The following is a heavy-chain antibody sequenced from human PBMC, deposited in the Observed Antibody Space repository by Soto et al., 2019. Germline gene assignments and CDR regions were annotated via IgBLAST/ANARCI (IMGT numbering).Heavy chain of an antibody. CDR3: TTDNWFDP. CDR1: GFTFSNAW. V-gene: IGHV3-15*01. J-gene: IGHJ5*02. Sequence: SGFTFSNAWMSWVRQAPGKGLEWVGRIKSKIDGGTTDYAAPVKGRFTISRDDSKNTLYLQMSSLKTEDTAVYYCTTDNWFDPWGQGTLVTVSS. CDR2: IKSKIDGGTT.